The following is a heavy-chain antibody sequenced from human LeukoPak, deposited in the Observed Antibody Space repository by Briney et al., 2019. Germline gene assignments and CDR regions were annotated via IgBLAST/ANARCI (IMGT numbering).Heavy chain of an antibody. D-gene: IGHD5-18*01. J-gene: IGHJ4*02. Sequence: ASVKVSCKASGYTFTSYDINWVRQATGQGLEWMGWMNTNSGNTGYAQKFQGRVTMTRNTSISTAYMELSSLRSEDTAVYYCARGTVDTAMDGYWGQGTLVTVSS. CDR1: GYTFTSYD. V-gene: IGHV1-8*01. CDR2: MNTNSGNT. CDR3: ARGTVDTAMDGY.